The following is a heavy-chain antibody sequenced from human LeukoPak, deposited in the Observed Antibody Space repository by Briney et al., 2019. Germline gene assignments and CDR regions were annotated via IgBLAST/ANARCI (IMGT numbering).Heavy chain of an antibody. J-gene: IGHJ4*02. CDR1: GFTFSSYW. V-gene: IGHV3-74*01. CDR3: ARAIAVAGKYYFDY. Sequence: GGPLRLSCAASGFTFSSYWMHWVRQAPGKGLVWVSRINNDGSNTLYADSVKGRFTISRDNGKNTLYLQMNSLTAEDTAIYYCARAIAVAGKYYFDYWGQGTLVTVSS. D-gene: IGHD6-19*01. CDR2: INNDGSNT.